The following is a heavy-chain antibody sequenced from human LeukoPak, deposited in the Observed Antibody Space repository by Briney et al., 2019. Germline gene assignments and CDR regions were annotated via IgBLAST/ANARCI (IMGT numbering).Heavy chain of an antibody. D-gene: IGHD3-9*01. J-gene: IGHJ6*02. CDR3: ARTLTGYYPHYYYYGMDV. CDR1: GGSLSGNY. Sequence: SETLSLTCAVSGGSLSGNYWSWIRQPPGKGLEWIGYIYYSGSTNYNPSLKSRVTISVDTSKNQFSLKLSSVTAADTAVYYCARTLTGYYPHYYYYGMDVWGQGTTVTVSS. CDR2: IYYSGST. V-gene: IGHV4-59*01.